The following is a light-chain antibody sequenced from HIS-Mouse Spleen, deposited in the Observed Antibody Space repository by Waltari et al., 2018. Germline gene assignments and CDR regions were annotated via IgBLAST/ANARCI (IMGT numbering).Light chain of an antibody. J-gene: IGLJ2*01. V-gene: IGLV2-23*01. CDR2: EGS. CDR1: SSDVGSYNL. Sequence: QSALTQPASVSGSPGQSITISCTGTSSDVGSYNLVSWYQQHPGKDPKLMIYEGSKRPAGVSNRFSGSKSGYTASLTISGLQAEDEADYYCCSYAGSSTVVFGGGTKLTVL. CDR3: CSYAGSSTVV.